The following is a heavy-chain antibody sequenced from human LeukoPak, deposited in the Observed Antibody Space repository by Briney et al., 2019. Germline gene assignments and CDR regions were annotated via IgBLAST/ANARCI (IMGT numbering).Heavy chain of an antibody. Sequence: ASVKVSCKASGYTFTSYGINWVRQAPGQGLEWMGWINPNTGETKYAQRFQGWVTMTRDTSIRTAYMELSRLRSDDTAVYYCARDYGSGSYDFWFDPWGQGTLVTVSS. CDR2: INPNTGET. D-gene: IGHD3-10*01. CDR1: GYTFTSYG. CDR3: ARDYGSGSYDFWFDP. V-gene: IGHV1-2*04. J-gene: IGHJ5*02.